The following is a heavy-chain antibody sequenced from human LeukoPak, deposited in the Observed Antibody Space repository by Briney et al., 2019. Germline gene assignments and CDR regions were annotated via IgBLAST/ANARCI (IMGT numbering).Heavy chain of an antibody. Sequence: GGSLRLSCAASGFIFSSYWMHWVRQAPGKGLVWVSRINSDGGSTTYADSVKGRFTISRDNDKNTLYLQMNSLRAEDTAVYYCARGETGSSWSTFDFWGQGTLVTVSS. CDR3: ARGETGSSWSTFDF. V-gene: IGHV3-74*01. D-gene: IGHD6-13*01. J-gene: IGHJ4*02. CDR2: INSDGGST. CDR1: GFIFSSYW.